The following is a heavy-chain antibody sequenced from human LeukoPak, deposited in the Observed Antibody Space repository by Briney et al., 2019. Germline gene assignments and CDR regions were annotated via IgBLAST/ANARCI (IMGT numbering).Heavy chain of an antibody. J-gene: IGHJ4*02. D-gene: IGHD4-17*01. CDR1: GFTFSNAW. Sequence: GGSLRLSCAASGFTFSNAWMNWVRQAPGKGLEWVSAISGSGGSTYYADSVKGRFTISRDNSKNTLYLQMNSLRAEDTAVYYCASAHDYGDPADYWGQGTLVTVSS. V-gene: IGHV3-23*01. CDR2: ISGSGGST. CDR3: ASAHDYGDPADY.